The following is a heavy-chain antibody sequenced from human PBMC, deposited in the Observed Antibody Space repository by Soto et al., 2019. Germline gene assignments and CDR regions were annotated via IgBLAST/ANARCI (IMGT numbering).Heavy chain of an antibody. Sequence: EVQLVESGGGLVQPGGSLRLSCAASGFTVSSNYMRWVRQAPGTGLEWVSVIYSGGSTYYADSVKGRFTISRDNSKNTLYLQMNSLRDEDTAVYYGARDFVVPAAMRTYYDYYGLDVWGQGTTVTVSS. D-gene: IGHD2-2*01. J-gene: IGHJ6*02. CDR1: GFTVSSNY. CDR3: ARDFVVPAAMRTYYDYYGLDV. V-gene: IGHV3-66*01. CDR2: IYSGGST.